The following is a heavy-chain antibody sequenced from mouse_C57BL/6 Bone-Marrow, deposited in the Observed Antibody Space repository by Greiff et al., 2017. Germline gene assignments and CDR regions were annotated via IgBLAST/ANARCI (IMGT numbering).Heavy chain of an antibody. CDR2: ISSGGSYT. V-gene: IGHV5-6*01. J-gene: IGHJ4*01. CDR1: GFTFSSYG. D-gene: IGHD2-5*01. CDR3: ARHMGYSNYPYYYAMDY. Sequence: EVQVVESGGDLVKPGGSLKLSCAASGFTFSSYGMSWVRQTPDKRLEWVATISSGGSYTYYPDSVKGRFTISRDNAKNTLYLQMSSLKSEDTAMYYCARHMGYSNYPYYYAMDYWGQGTSVTVSS.